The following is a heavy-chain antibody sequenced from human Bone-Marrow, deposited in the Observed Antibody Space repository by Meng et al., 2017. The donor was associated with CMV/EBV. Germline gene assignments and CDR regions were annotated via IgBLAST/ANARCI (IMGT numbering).Heavy chain of an antibody. CDR1: RFTFSSYA. D-gene: IGHD3-22*01. CDR2: ISYNGSNK. CDR3: ARDFYYDSSGYYPDY. Sequence: SRFTFSSYAMHWDRQAPGKGLEWVAVISYNGSNKYYTDSVKGRFTISRDNSKNTLYLQMNSLRAEDTAVYYCARDFYYDSSGYYPDYWGQGTLVTVSS. J-gene: IGHJ4*02. V-gene: IGHV3-30-3*01.